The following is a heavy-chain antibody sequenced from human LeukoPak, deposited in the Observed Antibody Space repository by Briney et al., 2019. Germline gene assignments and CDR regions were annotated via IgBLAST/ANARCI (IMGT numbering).Heavy chain of an antibody. CDR3: ARDPSRRHSSSAPGEYLQH. D-gene: IGHD6-6*01. Sequence: GGSLRLSCAASGFAFSSYSMNWVRQAPGKGLEWVSYISSSSSSTIYYADSVKGRFTISRDNAKNSLYLQMNSLRAEDTAVYYCARDPSRRHSSSAPGEYLQHWGQGTLVTVSS. V-gene: IGHV3-48*01. J-gene: IGHJ1*01. CDR1: GFAFSSYS. CDR2: ISSSSSSTI.